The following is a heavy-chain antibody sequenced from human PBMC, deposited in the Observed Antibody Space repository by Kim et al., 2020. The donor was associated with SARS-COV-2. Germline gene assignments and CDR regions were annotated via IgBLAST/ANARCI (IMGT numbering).Heavy chain of an antibody. CDR1: GFTFSSYA. CDR3: AKRRVASVTGLSPFDY. Sequence: GGSLRLSCAASGFTFSSYAMSWVRQAPGKGLEWVSGIRGSGGTTFYADSMKARFTMSRDDSKNTLYLQMNNLRAEDTAIYYCAKRRVASVTGLSPFDYWGQGTLVTVSS. V-gene: IGHV3-23*01. CDR2: IRGSGGTT. D-gene: IGHD6-19*01. J-gene: IGHJ4*02.